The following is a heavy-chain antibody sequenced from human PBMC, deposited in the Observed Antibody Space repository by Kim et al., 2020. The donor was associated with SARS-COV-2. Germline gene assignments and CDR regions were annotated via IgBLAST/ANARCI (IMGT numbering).Heavy chain of an antibody. V-gene: IGHV4-39*01. J-gene: IGHJ4*01. Sequence: SETLSLTCTVSGGSISSSSYYWGWIRQPPGKGLEWIGSISYSGSTYYNPSLKSRVTISVDTSKNQFSLKLTSVTAADTAVYYCAKHLGSGVWNYFDYWG. CDR1: GGSISSSSYY. CDR2: ISYSGST. D-gene: IGHD6-19*01. CDR3: AKHLGSGVWNYFDY.